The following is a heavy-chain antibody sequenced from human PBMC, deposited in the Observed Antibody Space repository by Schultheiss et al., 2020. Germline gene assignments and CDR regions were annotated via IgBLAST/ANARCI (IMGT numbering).Heavy chain of an antibody. CDR3: AKDPYPGIAAAGGDY. D-gene: IGHD6-13*01. CDR1: GFSFSDYA. CDR2: VFSSGHIR. V-gene: IGHV3-48*01. Sequence: GGSLRLSCAASGFSFSDYAMNWVRLSPGTGLEWLSYVFSSGHIRYYADSVRGRFTISRDNVKNSLYLQMNSLRAEDTAMYYCAKDPYPGIAAAGGDYWGQGTLVTVSS. J-gene: IGHJ4*02.